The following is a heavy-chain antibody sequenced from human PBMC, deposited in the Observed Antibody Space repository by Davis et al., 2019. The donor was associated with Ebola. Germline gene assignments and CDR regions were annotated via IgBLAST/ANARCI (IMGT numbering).Heavy chain of an antibody. J-gene: IGHJ4*02. Sequence: ASVKVSCKASGYTFTSYGISWVRQAPGQGLEWMGWISAYNGNTSYAQKFQGRVTMTRDTSTSTVYMELSSLRSEDTAVYYCARGNWELLDWGQGTLVTVSS. D-gene: IGHD1-26*01. CDR2: ISAYNGNT. CDR1: GYTFTSYG. V-gene: IGHV1-18*01. CDR3: ARGNWELLD.